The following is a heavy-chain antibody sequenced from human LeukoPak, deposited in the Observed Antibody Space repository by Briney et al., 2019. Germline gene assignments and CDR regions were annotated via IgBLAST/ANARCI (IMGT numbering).Heavy chain of an antibody. V-gene: IGHV3-7*01. CDR1: GFTFSSYW. CDR2: IKQDESEK. J-gene: IGHJ4*02. Sequence: GGSLRLSCAASGFTFSSYWMSWVRQAPGKGLEWVANIKQDESEKYYVDSLKGRFTISRDNAKNSLYLQMNSLRAEDTAVYYCARDKIEGPTKLDYWGQGILVAVSS. CDR3: ARDKIEGPTKLDY. D-gene: IGHD1-1*01.